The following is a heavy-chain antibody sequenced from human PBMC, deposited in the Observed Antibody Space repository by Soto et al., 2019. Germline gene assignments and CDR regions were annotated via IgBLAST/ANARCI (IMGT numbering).Heavy chain of an antibody. CDR1: GYTFTAYY. J-gene: IGHJ4*02. CDR3: ARNYYDSSDRDYLDY. CDR2: INPITGGT. Sequence: VASVKVSCKASGYTFTAYYIHWVRQAPGQGLEWMGWINPITGGTNYAPNFQGRVTMTRDTSISTAYMELSSLRSDDTALYYCARNYYDSSDRDYLDYWGQGTLVTV. D-gene: IGHD3-22*01. V-gene: IGHV1-2*02.